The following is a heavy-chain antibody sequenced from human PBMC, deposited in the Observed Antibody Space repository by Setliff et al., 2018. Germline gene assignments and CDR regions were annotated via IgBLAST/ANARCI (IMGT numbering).Heavy chain of an antibody. V-gene: IGHV4-38-2*02. Sequence: PSETLYLTCTVSGYSISSGYIWGWIRQPPGKGLEWVGNIGHTGSINYNPSLKSRLTISRYTSKNQVSLKLNSVTATDTAVYYCARDLGHGGDADYLGQGILVTVS. CDR3: ARDLGHGGDADY. CDR2: IGHTGSI. D-gene: IGHD2-21*02. J-gene: IGHJ4*02. CDR1: GYSISSGYI.